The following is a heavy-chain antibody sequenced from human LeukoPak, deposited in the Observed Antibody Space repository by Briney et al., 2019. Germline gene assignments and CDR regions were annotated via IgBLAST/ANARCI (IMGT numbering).Heavy chain of an antibody. CDR3: ARSDSGGYYNEY. V-gene: IGHV4-59*01. CDR2: IYYSGST. J-gene: IGHJ4*02. CDR1: GGSISNYY. D-gene: IGHD3-22*01. Sequence: PSETLSLTCSVPGGSISNYYWSWIRQSPGEGLEWIGNIYYSGSTNYHPSLESRVTISVDTSKDEFSLKMSSVTTADTAVYYCARSDSGGYYNEYWGQGTLVTVSS.